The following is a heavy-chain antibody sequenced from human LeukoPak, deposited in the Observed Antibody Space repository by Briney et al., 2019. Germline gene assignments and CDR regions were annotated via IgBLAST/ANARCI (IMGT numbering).Heavy chain of an antibody. D-gene: IGHD6-13*01. CDR3: ARDVRGSSSWYYFDY. CDR1: GFTFSSYS. V-gene: IGHV3-9*01. CDR2: ITWNSGSM. Sequence: GGSLRLSCAASGFTFSSYSMNWVRQAPGKGLEWVSGITWNSGSMAYADSVKGRFTISRDNAKNSLYLQMNRLRAEDTALYYCARDVRGSSSWYYFDYWGQGTLVTVSS. J-gene: IGHJ4*02.